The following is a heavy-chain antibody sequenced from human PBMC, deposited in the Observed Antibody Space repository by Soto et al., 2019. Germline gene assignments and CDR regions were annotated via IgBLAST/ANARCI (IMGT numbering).Heavy chain of an antibody. V-gene: IGHV4-4*02. CDR2: IHHSGNS. CDR1: GDSVSGTNW. CDR3: VRAPHY. Sequence: QVQLQESGPGLVKPSGTLSLTCAVSGDSVSGTNWWSWVRQPPGKGLEWIGEIHHSGNSNYNPSLKPRVTISVDKSKNQFSLKLSSVTAADTAVYYCVRAPHYWGQGTLVTVSS. J-gene: IGHJ4*02.